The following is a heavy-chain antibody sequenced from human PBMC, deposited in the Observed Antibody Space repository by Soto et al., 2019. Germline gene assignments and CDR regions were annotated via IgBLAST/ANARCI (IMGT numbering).Heavy chain of an antibody. D-gene: IGHD6-13*01. CDR2: ISSSSSYI. Sequence: GGSLRLSCAASGFTFSSYSMNWVRQAPGKGLEWVSSISSSSSYIYYADSVKGRFTISRDNAKNSLYLQMNSLRAEDTAVYYCARDLRYSGAAAEHKYYYYYYMDVWGKGTTVTVSS. CDR3: ARDLRYSGAAAEHKYYYYYYMDV. V-gene: IGHV3-21*01. J-gene: IGHJ6*03. CDR1: GFTFSSYS.